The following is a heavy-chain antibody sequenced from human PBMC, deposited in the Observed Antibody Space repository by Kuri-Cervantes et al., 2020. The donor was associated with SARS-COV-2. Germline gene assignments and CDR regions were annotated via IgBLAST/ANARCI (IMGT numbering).Heavy chain of an antibody. J-gene: IGHJ4*02. CDR1: GFTFDDYA. Sequence: LSLTCAASGFTFDDYAMHWVRQAPGKGLEWVSVIYSGGSTYYADSVKGRFTISRDNSKNTLYLQMNSLRAEDTAVYYCARDLGTIQGRDYWGQGTLVTDSS. CDR2: IYSGGST. CDR3: ARDLGTIQGRDY. V-gene: IGHV3-66*02. D-gene: IGHD1-1*01.